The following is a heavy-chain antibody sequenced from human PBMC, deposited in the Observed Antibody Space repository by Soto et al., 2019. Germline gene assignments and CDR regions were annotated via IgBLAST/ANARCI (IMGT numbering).Heavy chain of an antibody. J-gene: IGHJ6*03. V-gene: IGHV4-59*01. CDR3: ARVLMVRGVIPSGRDYMDV. D-gene: IGHD3-10*01. CDR2: IYYSGST. CDR1: GGSISSYY. Sequence: SETLSLTCTVSGGSISSYYWSWIRQPPGKGLEWIGYIYYSGSTNYNPSLKSRVTISVDTSKNQFSLKLSSVTAADTAVYYCARVLMVRGVIPSGRDYMDVWGKGTTVTVSS.